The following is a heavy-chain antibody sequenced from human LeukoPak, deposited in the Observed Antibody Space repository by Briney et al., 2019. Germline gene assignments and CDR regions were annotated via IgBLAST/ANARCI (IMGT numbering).Heavy chain of an antibody. CDR1: GYTFTGYY. CDR3: ARGAYDFWSGYYTSNNFDY. J-gene: IGHJ4*02. V-gene: IGHV1-2*02. D-gene: IGHD3-3*01. CDR2: INPNSGGT. Sequence: ASVKVSCKASGYTFTGYYMHWVRQAPGQGLEWMGWINPNSGGTNYAQKFQGRVTMTRDTSISTAYMELSRLRSDDTAVYYCARGAYDFWSGYYTSNNFDYWGQGTLVTVSS.